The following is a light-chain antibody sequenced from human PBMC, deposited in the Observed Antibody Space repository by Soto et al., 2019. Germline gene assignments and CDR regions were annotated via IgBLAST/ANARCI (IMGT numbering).Light chain of an antibody. Sequence: QSALTQPASVSGSPGQSITISCTGTNNDVGGHMYVSWYQHQAGEVPKLLIYETDARPSGVSHRFSGSKSGNTASLTISGLQAEDEATYYCSAYRRGIIVFGGGTKLTVL. J-gene: IGLJ2*01. V-gene: IGLV2-14*01. CDR1: NNDVGGHMY. CDR2: ETD. CDR3: SAYRRGIIV.